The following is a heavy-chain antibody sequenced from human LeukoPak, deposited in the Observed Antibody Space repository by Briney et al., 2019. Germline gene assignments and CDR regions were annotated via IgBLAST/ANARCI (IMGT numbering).Heavy chain of an antibody. J-gene: IGHJ4*02. D-gene: IGHD5-18*01. Sequence: GASVKVSCKASGGTFSSYAISWVRQAPGQGLEWMGRIIPILGIANYAQKFQGRVTITADKSTSTAYMELSSLRSEDTAVYHCARDFLPLDTAMVRGSEAFDYWGQGTLVTVSS. CDR1: GGTFSSYA. V-gene: IGHV1-69*04. CDR2: IIPILGIA. CDR3: ARDFLPLDTAMVRGSEAFDY.